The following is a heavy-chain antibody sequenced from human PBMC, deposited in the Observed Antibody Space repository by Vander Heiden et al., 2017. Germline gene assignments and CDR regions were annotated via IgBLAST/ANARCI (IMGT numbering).Heavy chain of an antibody. J-gene: IGHJ4*02. Sequence: QVPLQESCPGLVKPSETLFLPCHVSGDSISLYYWNWIRQPPGEGLEWIGHIFYSGTTNYNPSLRSRVTISLDRSKKQFSLRLNSVTAADAAVYYCARGGLGTTTHWGQGTLVAVSS. V-gene: IGHV4-59*01. CDR2: IFYSGTT. CDR1: GDSISLYY. D-gene: IGHD1-26*01. CDR3: ARGGLGTTTH.